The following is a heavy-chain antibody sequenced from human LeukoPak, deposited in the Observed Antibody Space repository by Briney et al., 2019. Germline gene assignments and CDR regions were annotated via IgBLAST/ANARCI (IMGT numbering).Heavy chain of an antibody. V-gene: IGHV1-18*04. D-gene: IGHD2-2*01. CDR1: GYTFTSYG. CDR3: ARVQDIVVVPAANHWFDP. Sequence: GASVKVSCKASGYTFTSYGISWVRQAPGQGLEWMGWISAYNGNTNYAQKLRGRVTMTTDTSTSTAYMELRSLRSDDTAVYYCARVQDIVVVPAANHWFDPWGQGTLVTVSS. CDR2: ISAYNGNT. J-gene: IGHJ5*02.